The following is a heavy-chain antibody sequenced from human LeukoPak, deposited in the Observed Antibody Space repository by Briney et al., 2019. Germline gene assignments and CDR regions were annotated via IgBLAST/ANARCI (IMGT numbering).Heavy chain of an antibody. V-gene: IGHV3-33*01. D-gene: IGHD3-10*01. CDR2: IWFDGSTK. J-gene: IGHJ5*02. CDR3: ARGTMVRGGPVDP. CDR1: GFTFSSYG. Sequence: GGSLRLSCAASGFTFSSYGMHWVRQAPGKGLKWVAVIWFDGSTKYYADSVKGRFTISRDNAKNSLYLQMNSLRAEDTAVYYCARGTMVRGGPVDPWGQGTLVTVSS.